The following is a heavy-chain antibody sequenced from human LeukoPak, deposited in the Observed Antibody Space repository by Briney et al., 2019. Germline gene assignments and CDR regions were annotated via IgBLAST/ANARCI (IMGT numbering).Heavy chain of an antibody. J-gene: IGHJ4*02. D-gene: IGHD3-10*01. CDR2: IRYDGSNK. CDR1: GFTFSSYG. Sequence: GGSLRLSCAASGFTFSSYGMHWVRQAPGKGLEWVAFIRYDGSNKYYADSVKGRFTISRDNSKNTLYLQMNSLRAEDTAVYYCARGVAYYYGSGSLYWGQGTLVTVSS. V-gene: IGHV3-30*02. CDR3: ARGVAYYYGSGSLY.